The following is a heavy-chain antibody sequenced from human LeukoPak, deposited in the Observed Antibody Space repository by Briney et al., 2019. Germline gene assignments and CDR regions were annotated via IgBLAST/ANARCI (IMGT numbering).Heavy chain of an antibody. CDR2: FDPEDGET. Sequence: ASVKVSCKVSGYTLTELSMHWVRQAPGRGLEWMGGFDPEDGETIYAQKFQGRVTMTEDTSTDTAYMELSSLRSEDTAVYYCATGYCGGDCYQGSYFDYWGQGTLVTVSS. J-gene: IGHJ4*02. CDR1: GYTLTELS. D-gene: IGHD2-21*02. CDR3: ATGYCGGDCYQGSYFDY. V-gene: IGHV1-24*01.